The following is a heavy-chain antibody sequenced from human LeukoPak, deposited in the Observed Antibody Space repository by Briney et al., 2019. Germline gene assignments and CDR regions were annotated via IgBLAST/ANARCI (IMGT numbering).Heavy chain of an antibody. V-gene: IGHV3-11*01. CDR1: GFTFSDYY. Sequence: PGGSLRLSGAASGFTFSDYYMSWIRQAPGKGLEWVSYISSSGSTIYYADSVKGRFTISRDNAKNSLYLQMNSLRAEDTAVYYCARVSSSWYQDFDYWGQGTLVTVSS. D-gene: IGHD6-13*01. J-gene: IGHJ4*02. CDR3: ARVSSSWYQDFDY. CDR2: ISSSGSTI.